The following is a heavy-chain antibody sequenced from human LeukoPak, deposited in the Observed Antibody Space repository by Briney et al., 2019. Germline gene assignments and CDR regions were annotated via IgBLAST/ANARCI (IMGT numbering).Heavy chain of an antibody. D-gene: IGHD1-14*01. CDR2: INPNSGGT. Sequence: ASVKVSCKASGYTFTGYYMHWVRQAPGQGLEWMGWINPNSGGTNYAQKFQGRVTMTRDTSISTAYMELSRLRSDDTAVYYCAREPEYYYYMDVWGKGTTVTVSS. CDR1: GYTFTGYY. J-gene: IGHJ6*03. CDR3: AREPEYYYYMDV. V-gene: IGHV1-2*02.